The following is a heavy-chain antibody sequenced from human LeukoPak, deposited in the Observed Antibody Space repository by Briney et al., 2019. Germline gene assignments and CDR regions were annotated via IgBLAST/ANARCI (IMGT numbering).Heavy chain of an antibody. Sequence: GASVKVSCKASGYDFTKYAVQWVRQAPGQRLEWMGWIDAGNGRTKYSQDFQGRVTISRDTSASIAYMELSSLRSDDMAVYYCARGPPMVRGVIPSPFDYWGQGTLVTVSS. CDR3: ARGPPMVRGVIPSPFDY. CDR1: GYDFTKYA. CDR2: IDAGNGRT. D-gene: IGHD3-10*01. V-gene: IGHV1-3*03. J-gene: IGHJ4*02.